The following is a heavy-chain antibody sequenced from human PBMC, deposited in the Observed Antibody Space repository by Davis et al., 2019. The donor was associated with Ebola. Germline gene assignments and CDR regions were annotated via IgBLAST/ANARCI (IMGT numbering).Heavy chain of an antibody. CDR2: ISGSGGST. CDR1: GFTFSSYA. V-gene: IGHV3-23*01. CDR3: AKDINWYFDL. Sequence: PGGSLRLSCAASGFTFSSYAMSWVRQAPGKGLEWVSAISGSGGSTFYADSVKGRFTISRDNSKNTLYLQMSSLRAEDTAIYYCAKDINWYFDLWGRGTLVTVSS. J-gene: IGHJ2*01.